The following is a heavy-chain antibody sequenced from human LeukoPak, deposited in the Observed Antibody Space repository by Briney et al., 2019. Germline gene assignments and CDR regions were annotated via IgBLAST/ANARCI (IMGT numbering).Heavy chain of an antibody. Sequence: PGGSLRLSCAASGFTFSSYAMSWVRQAPGKGLEWVSAISGSGGSTYYADSVKGRFTISRDNAKNSLYLQMNSLRAEDTAVYYCARGDYDILTGSDAFDIWGQGTMVTVSS. CDR3: ARGDYDILTGSDAFDI. V-gene: IGHV3-23*01. J-gene: IGHJ3*02. CDR1: GFTFSSYA. CDR2: ISGSGGST. D-gene: IGHD3-9*01.